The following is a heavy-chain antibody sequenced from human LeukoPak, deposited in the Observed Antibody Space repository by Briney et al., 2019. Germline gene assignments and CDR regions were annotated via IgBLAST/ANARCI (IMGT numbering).Heavy chain of an antibody. CDR2: INPSGGST. CDR3: ARGGYSGYDSEYYFDY. J-gene: IGHJ4*02. D-gene: IGHD5-12*01. Sequence: GASVKVSCKASGYTFTSYYMHWVRQAPGQGLEWMGIINPSGGSTSYAQKLQGRVTMTTDTSTSTAYVELRSLRSDDTAVYYCARGGYSGYDSEYYFDYWGQGTLVTVSS. V-gene: IGHV1-46*01. CDR1: GYTFTSYY.